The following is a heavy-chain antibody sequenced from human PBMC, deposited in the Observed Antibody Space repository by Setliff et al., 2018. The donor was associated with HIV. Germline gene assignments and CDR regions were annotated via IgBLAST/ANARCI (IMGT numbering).Heavy chain of an antibody. CDR1: GYSFTTYY. D-gene: IGHD3-10*01. CDR3: ARLPYYVSGGVFDH. Sequence: PGESLKISCQGSGYSFTTYYIGWVRQMPGKGLEWMGLVYPRDSKAQYSPSFEGQVTFSVDTSISTAYLQLTSLKASDTAIYYCARLPYYVSGGVFDHWGKGTLVTVSS. V-gene: IGHV5-51*01. CDR2: VYPRDSKA. J-gene: IGHJ4*02.